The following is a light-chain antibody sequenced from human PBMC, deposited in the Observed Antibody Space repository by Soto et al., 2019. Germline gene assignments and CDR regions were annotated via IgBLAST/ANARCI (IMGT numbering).Light chain of an antibody. CDR2: GAS. V-gene: IGKV3-20*01. CDR1: QSVSTR. Sequence: TQSPSSLSASVGDRVTLICQASQSVSTRLAWYKQKPGQAPRRLIYGASSRATGIPDRFSGSGSGTEFTLTISRLEPEDFAVYYCQQYGSSPITFGQGTRLEIK. J-gene: IGKJ5*01. CDR3: QQYGSSPIT.